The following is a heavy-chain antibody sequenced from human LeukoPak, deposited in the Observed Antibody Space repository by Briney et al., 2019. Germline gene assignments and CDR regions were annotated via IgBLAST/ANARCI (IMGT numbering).Heavy chain of an antibody. D-gene: IGHD1-7*01. CDR2: ISAYNGNT. Sequence: GASVKVSCKASGYTFTSYGISWVRQAPGQGLEWMGWISAYNGNTNYAQKFQGRVTITADKSTSTAYMELSSLRSEDTAVYYCARDLGLSGTTHFFSYWGQGTLVTVSS. V-gene: IGHV1-18*01. J-gene: IGHJ4*02. CDR1: GYTFTSYG. CDR3: ARDLGLSGTTHFFSY.